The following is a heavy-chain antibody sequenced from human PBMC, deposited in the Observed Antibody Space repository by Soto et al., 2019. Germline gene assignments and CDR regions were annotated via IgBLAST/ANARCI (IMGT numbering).Heavy chain of an antibody. CDR1: GYTFRSYG. Sequence: QVQLVQSGAEVKKPGASVKVSCKASGYTFRSYGISSVRQAPGQGLEWMGWISAYNGNTKYAQKLQGRVTMTTDTSTSTAYLELRSLRSDDQATYYSVRDSSPVDYWGQCHLVTVS. CDR3: VRDSSPVDY. CDR2: ISAYNGNT. J-gene: IGHJ4*02. V-gene: IGHV1-18*01.